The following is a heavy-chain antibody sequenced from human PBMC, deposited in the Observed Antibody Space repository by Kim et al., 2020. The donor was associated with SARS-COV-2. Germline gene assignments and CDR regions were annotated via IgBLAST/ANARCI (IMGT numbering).Heavy chain of an antibody. V-gene: IGHV1-18*01. Sequence: AQKLQGRVTMTTDTSTSTAYMELRSLRSDDTAVYYCARMEYSYASEVFDYWGQGTLVTVSS. D-gene: IGHD5-18*01. CDR3: ARMEYSYASEVFDY. J-gene: IGHJ4*02.